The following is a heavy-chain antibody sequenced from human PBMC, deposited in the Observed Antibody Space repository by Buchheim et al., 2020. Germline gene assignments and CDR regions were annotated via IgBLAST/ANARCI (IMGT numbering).Heavy chain of an antibody. V-gene: IGHV3-33*01. Sequence: QVQLVESGGGVVQPGRSLRLSCAASGFTFSSYGMHWVRQAPGKGLEGGAVIWYDGSNKYYADSVQGRFTISRDNSKNTLYLQMNSLRAEDTAVYYCARGDPFDYWGQGTL. J-gene: IGHJ4*02. CDR3: ARGDPFDY. CDR2: IWYDGSNK. CDR1: GFTFSSYG.